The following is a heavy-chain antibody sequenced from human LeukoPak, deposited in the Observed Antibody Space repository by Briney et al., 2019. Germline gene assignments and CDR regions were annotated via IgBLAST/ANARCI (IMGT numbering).Heavy chain of an antibody. CDR2: IKQDGSEK. V-gene: IGHV3-7*04. Sequence: PRGSLRLSCAASGFTFSSYWMSWVRQAPGKGLEWVANIKQDGSEKYYVDSVKGRFTISRDNAKNSLYLQMNSLRAEDTAVYYCARAVRYCSSTSCYTYYFDYWGQGTLVTVSS. CDR3: ARAVRYCSSTSCYTYYFDY. CDR1: GFTFSSYW. D-gene: IGHD2-2*02. J-gene: IGHJ4*02.